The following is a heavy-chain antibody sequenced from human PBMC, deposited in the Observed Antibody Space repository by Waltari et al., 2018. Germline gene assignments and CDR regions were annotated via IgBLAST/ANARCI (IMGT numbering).Heavy chain of an antibody. Sequence: RLQESGPGRMKPSETLSLTCTVPGASISISTHYWGWLRQNPGMGPEWIGSVHYTGKTYNNPSLESRVSLSVDTSKNLFSLELTSVTAADTATYFCARSFGGSGSYKFDTWGRGILVSVSS. V-gene: IGHV4-39*02. D-gene: IGHD3-10*01. CDR1: GASISISTHY. CDR3: ARSFGGSGSYKFDT. CDR2: VHYTGKT. J-gene: IGHJ4*02.